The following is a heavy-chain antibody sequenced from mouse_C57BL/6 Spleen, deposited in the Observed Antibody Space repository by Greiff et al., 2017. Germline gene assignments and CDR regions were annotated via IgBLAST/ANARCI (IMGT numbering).Heavy chain of an antibody. D-gene: IGHD4-1*01. V-gene: IGHV1-55*01. J-gene: IGHJ1*03. CDR3: AREVGRYFDV. CDR1: GYPFTSYW. Sequence: QVQLQPPGAELVKPGASVKMSCKASGYPFTSYWITWVKQRPGQGLEWIGDIYPGSGSTNYNEKFKSKATLTVDTSSSTAYMQLSSLTSEDSAVYYCAREVGRYFDVWGTGTTVTVSS. CDR2: IYPGSGST.